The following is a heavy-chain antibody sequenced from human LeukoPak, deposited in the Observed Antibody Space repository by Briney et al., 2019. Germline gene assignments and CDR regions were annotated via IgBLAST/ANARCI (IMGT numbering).Heavy chain of an antibody. CDR2: ISGSGRST. Sequence: PGGSLRLSCAASGFTFSRYDMNWVRQAPGKGLEWVSAISGSGRSTHYADSVKGRFTISRDNSKNTLYLQMNNLRAEDTAVYYCAKPFIVGATGYYYYYMDVWGKGTTVTVSS. CDR3: AKPFIVGATGYYYYYMDV. J-gene: IGHJ6*03. CDR1: GFTFSRYD. D-gene: IGHD1-26*01. V-gene: IGHV3-23*01.